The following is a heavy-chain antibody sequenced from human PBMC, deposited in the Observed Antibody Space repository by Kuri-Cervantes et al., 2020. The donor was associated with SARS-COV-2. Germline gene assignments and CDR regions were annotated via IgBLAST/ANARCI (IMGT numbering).Heavy chain of an antibody. CDR3: AREADIAXHDAFDI. J-gene: IGHJ3*02. D-gene: IGHD6-13*01. V-gene: IGHV1-8*02. CDR2: MNPNSGNT. CDR1: GYTFTSYD. Sequence: ASVKVSCKASGYTFTSYDINWVRQATGQGLEWMXWMNPNSGNTGYAQKFQGRVTMTRDTSTXTVYMELSSLRSEDTAVDYCAREADIAXHDAFDIWGQGTMVTVSS.